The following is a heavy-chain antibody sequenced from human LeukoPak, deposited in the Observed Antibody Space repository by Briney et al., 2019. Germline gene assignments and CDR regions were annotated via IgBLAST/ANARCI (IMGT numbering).Heavy chain of an antibody. V-gene: IGHV1-18*01. D-gene: IGHD3-22*01. CDR3: ARSYYYDSSGYYPPDY. CDR2: ISAYTGKT. CDR1: GYTFTNYG. Sequence: ASVKVSCEASGYTFTNYGISWVRQAPGQGLEGMGWISAYTGKTNYAQSLQGRVTMTTDTSTSTAYMELRSLRSDDTAVYYCARSYYYDSSGYYPPDYWGQGALVTVSS. J-gene: IGHJ4*02.